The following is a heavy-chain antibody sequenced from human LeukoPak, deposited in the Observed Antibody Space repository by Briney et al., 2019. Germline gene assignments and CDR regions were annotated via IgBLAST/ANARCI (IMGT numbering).Heavy chain of an antibody. V-gene: IGHV3-7*01. J-gene: IGHJ4*02. CDR1: GFTLSSYW. CDR2: IKQDGSEE. D-gene: IGHD3-9*01. Sequence: PGGSLRLSCVASGFTLSSYWMNWVRQAPGKGLEWVANIKQDGSEEYYVDSVKGRFTISWDNAKKSLYLQMNSLRAEDTAVYYCARSGKIYFDWLLDYWGQGTLVTVSS. CDR3: ARSGKIYFDWLLDY.